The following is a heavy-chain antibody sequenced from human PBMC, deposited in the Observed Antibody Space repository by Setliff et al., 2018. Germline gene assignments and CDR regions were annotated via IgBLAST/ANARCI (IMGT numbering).Heavy chain of an antibody. V-gene: IGHV4-39*07. Sequence: SETLSLTGNVSGGSVSSTSHYWGWIRQPPGKGMEWIGSVYYSGYTYYNPSLQSRVTISVDTSTNQFSLKLRSVTAADTAVYYCARLSWNGLRYYGLDVWGQGTTVTVSS. CDR1: GGSVSSTSHY. D-gene: IGHD3-3*01. CDR3: ARLSWNGLRYYGLDV. J-gene: IGHJ6*02. CDR2: VYYSGYT.